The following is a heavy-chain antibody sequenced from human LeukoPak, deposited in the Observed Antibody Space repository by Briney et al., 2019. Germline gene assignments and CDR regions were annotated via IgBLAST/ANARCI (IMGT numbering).Heavy chain of an antibody. CDR1: GGSIISYY. D-gene: IGHD3-16*01. J-gene: IGHJ6*03. Sequence: SEILSLTCTVSGGSIISYYWSWIRQPPGKGLEWIGYIYYSGSTNYNPSLKSRVTISVDTSKNQFSLKLTSVTAADTAVYYCARETSQKGAHYMDVWGKGTTVTISS. V-gene: IGHV4-59*01. CDR2: IYYSGST. CDR3: ARETSQKGAHYMDV.